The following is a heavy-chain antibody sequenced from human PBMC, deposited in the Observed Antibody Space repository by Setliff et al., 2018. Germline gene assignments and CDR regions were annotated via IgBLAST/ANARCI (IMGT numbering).Heavy chain of an antibody. D-gene: IGHD2-8*01. J-gene: IGHJ4*02. CDR1: GYTFDDYG. CDR2: ISPHTGNT. CDR3: SRLVRFCTRTACQRLSGGEF. V-gene: IGHV1-18*01. Sequence: ASVKVSCKTSGYTFDDYGIAWVRQAPGQGLEWMGWISPHTGNTYYTPKLHGRVTLTTDTSASTAYMELRSLGSDDTAVYYCSRLVRFCTRTACQRLSGGEFWGQGTLVTVSS.